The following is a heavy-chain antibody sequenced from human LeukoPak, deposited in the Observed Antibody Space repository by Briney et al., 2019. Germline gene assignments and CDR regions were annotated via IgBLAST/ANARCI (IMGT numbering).Heavy chain of an antibody. V-gene: IGHV4-59*01. CDR2: IYDSGST. CDR3: ARDVGVEIDY. J-gene: IGHJ4*02. Sequence: PSETLSLTCTVSGGSISSYYWSWIRQPPGKGLEWIGYIYDSGSTNYNPSLKSRVTISEDTSKNQFSLKLTSVTAADTAVYYCARDVGVEIDYWGQGTLVTVSS. D-gene: IGHD3-10*01. CDR1: GGSISSYY.